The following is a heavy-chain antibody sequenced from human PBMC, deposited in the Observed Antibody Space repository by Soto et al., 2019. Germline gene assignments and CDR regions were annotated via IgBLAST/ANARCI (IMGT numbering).Heavy chain of an antibody. V-gene: IGHV4-59*01. CDR3: ARGSSGWYLDY. CDR2: IYYSGST. CDR1: GGSISRYY. D-gene: IGHD6-19*01. Sequence: SETLSLTCTVSGGSISRYYWSWVRQPPGKGLEWIGYIYYSGSTNYNPSLKSRVTISVDTSKNQFSLKLSSVTAADTAVYYCARGSSGWYLDYWGQGTPVTVSS. J-gene: IGHJ4*02.